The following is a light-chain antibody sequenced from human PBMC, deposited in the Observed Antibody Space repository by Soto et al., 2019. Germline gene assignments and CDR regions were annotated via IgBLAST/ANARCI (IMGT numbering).Light chain of an antibody. CDR1: QAVNTR. V-gene: IGKV3-11*01. J-gene: IGKJ1*01. Sequence: ELVLTQSPATLSSFPGDRVTLSCRASQAVNTRLAWYQHRPGQAHRLLIYLAFNRSDVVPARFSGRGSGTDFTHTISDVEPEDIAVYYCHQRQTWPRTFSQGTTV. CDR3: HQRQTWPRT. CDR2: LAF.